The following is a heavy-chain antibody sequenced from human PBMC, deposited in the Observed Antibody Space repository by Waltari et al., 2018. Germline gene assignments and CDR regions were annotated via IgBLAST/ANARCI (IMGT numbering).Heavy chain of an antibody. V-gene: IGHV1-2*06. Sequence: QVQLVQSGAVVKKPGASVKVSCKASGYTFTDYYMHWVRQAPGQGLEWMGRSNPKSGGTNYAQKFQGRVTMTRDTSISTAYMELSRLRSDDTAVYYCARQWLAGRYYYYYMDVWGKGTTVIVSS. J-gene: IGHJ6*03. D-gene: IGHD6-19*01. CDR3: ARQWLAGRYYYYYMDV. CDR2: SNPKSGGT. CDR1: GYTFTDYY.